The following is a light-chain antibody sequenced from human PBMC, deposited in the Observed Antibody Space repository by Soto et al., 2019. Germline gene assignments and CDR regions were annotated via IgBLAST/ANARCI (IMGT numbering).Light chain of an antibody. J-gene: IGKJ5*01. V-gene: IGKV3-20*01. Sequence: EIVLTQSPATLSLSPGERATLSCRASQSVSSYLAWYQQKPGQAPRLLIYGASSRATGIPDRFSGSGSGTDFTLTISRQEPEDFAVYYCQQYGSSPITFGQGTRLEIK. CDR3: QQYGSSPIT. CDR2: GAS. CDR1: QSVSSY.